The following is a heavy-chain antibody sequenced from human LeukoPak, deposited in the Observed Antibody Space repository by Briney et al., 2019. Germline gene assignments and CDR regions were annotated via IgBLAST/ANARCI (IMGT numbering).Heavy chain of an antibody. V-gene: IGHV3-74*01. CDR1: GFTFSSYW. Sequence: GGSLRLSCAASGFTFSSYWMHWVRQAPGKGLVWVSRINSDGSSTSYADSVKGRFTISRDNAKNTLYLQMNSLRAEDTAVYYCGIAAAGTFADYWGQGTLVNVSS. CDR3: GIAAAGTFADY. D-gene: IGHD6-13*01. J-gene: IGHJ4*02. CDR2: INSDGSST.